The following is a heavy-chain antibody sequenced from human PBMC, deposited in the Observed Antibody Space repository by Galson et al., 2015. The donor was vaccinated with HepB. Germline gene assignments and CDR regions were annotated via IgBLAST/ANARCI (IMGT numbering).Heavy chain of an antibody. D-gene: IGHD6-6*01. CDR2: INAGNGNT. V-gene: IGHV1-3*01. Sequence: VKVSCKASGYTFTSYAMHWVRQAPGQRLEWMGWINAGNGNTKYSRKFQGRVTITRDTSASTAYMELSSLRSEDTAVYYCARVLRSSSYLDYWGQGTLVTVSS. J-gene: IGHJ4*02. CDR1: GYTFTSYA. CDR3: ARVLRSSSYLDY.